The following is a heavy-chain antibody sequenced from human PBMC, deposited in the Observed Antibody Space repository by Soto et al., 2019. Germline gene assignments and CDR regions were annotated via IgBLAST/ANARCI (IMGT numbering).Heavy chain of an antibody. Sequence: EVQLVESGGGLVQPGGSLRLSCAASGFTFSTYWMHWVRQAPEKGLLWVSHINGDGSYTDFADSVKGRFNISRDNAKNTVYLQMQSLRVEDTAVYFCVRTWHGFDIWGPGTMVTVSS. CDR2: INGDGSYT. J-gene: IGHJ3*02. CDR1: GFTFSTYW. V-gene: IGHV3-74*01. CDR3: VRTWHGFDI.